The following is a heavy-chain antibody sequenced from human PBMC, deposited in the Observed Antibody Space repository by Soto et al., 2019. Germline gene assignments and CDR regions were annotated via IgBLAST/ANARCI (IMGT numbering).Heavy chain of an antibody. CDR2: ISYDGSNR. D-gene: IGHD4-17*01. CDR3: ARDLEYGDYVGYYYYYGMDV. V-gene: IGHV3-30*03. Sequence: PGGSLRLSCAASGFTFSRFGMHWVRQAPGKGLEWVAVISYDGSNRFYADSVKGRFTISRDNSKNTLYLQMNSLRAKDTAVYYCARDLEYGDYVGYYYYYGMDVWGQGTTVTVSS. J-gene: IGHJ6*02. CDR1: GFTFSRFG.